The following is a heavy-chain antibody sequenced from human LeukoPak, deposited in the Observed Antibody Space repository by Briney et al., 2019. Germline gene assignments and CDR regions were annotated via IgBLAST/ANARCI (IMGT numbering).Heavy chain of an antibody. Sequence: SETLSLTCTVSGGSISSSSYYWGWIRQPPGKGLEWIGSIYHSGSTYYNPSLKSRVTISVDTSRNQFSLKLSSVTAADTAVYYCAITTRSGHSSGWDRGVFDYWGQGTLVTVSS. J-gene: IGHJ4*02. CDR3: AITTRSGHSSGWDRGVFDY. V-gene: IGHV4-39*07. D-gene: IGHD6-19*01. CDR1: GGSISSSSYY. CDR2: IYHSGST.